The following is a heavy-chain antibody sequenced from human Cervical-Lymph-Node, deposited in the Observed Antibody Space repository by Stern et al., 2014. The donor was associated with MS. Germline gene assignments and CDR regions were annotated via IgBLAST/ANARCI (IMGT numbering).Heavy chain of an antibody. CDR2: IWYDGNSK. J-gene: IGHJ6*02. Sequence: VQLEESGGGVVQPGTSLRVSCVASGFTFSRYGMHWVRQAPGKGLEWGAVIWYDGNSKYYADSVRGRFTTSRDNSKNTLYLQMNRLSAVDTAVYYCAREGDGGLASYSGMDVWGQGTTVTVSS. D-gene: IGHD3-16*01. CDR3: AREGDGGLASYSGMDV. V-gene: IGHV3-33*01. CDR1: GFTFSRYG.